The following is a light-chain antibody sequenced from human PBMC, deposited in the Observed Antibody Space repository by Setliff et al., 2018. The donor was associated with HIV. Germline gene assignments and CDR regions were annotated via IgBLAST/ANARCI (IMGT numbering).Light chain of an antibody. J-gene: IGLJ1*01. Sequence: QSVLTQPPSASGSPGQPVTISCTGTSGDVGGYNYVSWYQQHPGKAPKLMIYEVNQRPSGVPDRFSGSKSGDTASLTVSGLQAEDEADYFCSSYAGSNIYVFGTGTKVTVL. V-gene: IGLV2-8*01. CDR1: SGDVGGYNY. CDR3: SSYAGSNIYV. CDR2: EVN.